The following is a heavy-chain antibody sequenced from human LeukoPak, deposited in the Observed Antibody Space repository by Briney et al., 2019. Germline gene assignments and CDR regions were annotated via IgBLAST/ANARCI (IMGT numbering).Heavy chain of an antibody. Sequence: ASVKVSCKASGYTFTGYYMHWVRQAPGQGLEWMGRINPNSGGTNYAQKFQGRVTMTRDTSISTAYMELSRLRSDDTAVYYCARICYYDSSGLAHDYYYYMDVWGKGTTVTVSS. D-gene: IGHD3-22*01. V-gene: IGHV1-2*06. CDR2: INPNSGGT. CDR1: GYTFTGYY. J-gene: IGHJ6*03. CDR3: ARICYYDSSGLAHDYYYYMDV.